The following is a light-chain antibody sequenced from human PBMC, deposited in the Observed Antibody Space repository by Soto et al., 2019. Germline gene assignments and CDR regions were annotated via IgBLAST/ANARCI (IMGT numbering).Light chain of an antibody. V-gene: IGKV3-11*01. CDR1: QSINNY. CDR3: HQRSNWPYT. Sequence: EIVLTQSPATLSLSPGERATLSCRASQSINNYLAWYQQKPGQAPRLLIYDASNRATGIPARFSGSESGTDFTLTISSLEPEDFAVYYCHQRSNWPYTFGQGTKLEIK. J-gene: IGKJ2*01. CDR2: DAS.